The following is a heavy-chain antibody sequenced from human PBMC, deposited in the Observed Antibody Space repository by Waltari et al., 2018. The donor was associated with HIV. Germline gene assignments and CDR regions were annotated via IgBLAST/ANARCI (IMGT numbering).Heavy chain of an antibody. V-gene: IGHV3-30*01. Sequence: QVQLVESGAGVVQPGRSLSLSCAASGFTFSDYAIHWFRQAPGKGLEWVAVMSYDGSNKYYADSVKGRFTISRDNSKNTLYLLMNSLRAEDTAVYYCARDKVYYDSSGTLYYFDYWGQGTLVTVSS. CDR3: ARDKVYYDSSGTLYYFDY. D-gene: IGHD3-22*01. J-gene: IGHJ4*02. CDR1: GFTFSDYA. CDR2: MSYDGSNK.